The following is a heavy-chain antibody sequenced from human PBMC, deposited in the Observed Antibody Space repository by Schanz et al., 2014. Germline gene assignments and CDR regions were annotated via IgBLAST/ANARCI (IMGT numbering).Heavy chain of an antibody. CDR1: GGTFNSYT. V-gene: IGHV1-18*01. J-gene: IGHJ4*02. CDR3: ARGGYSSGWYDRDIAHFDY. D-gene: IGHD6-19*01. Sequence: QVQLVQSGAEVKKPGASVKVSCKASGGTFNSYTISWVRQAPGQGLEWMGWISAYTNNTNYAQKVQGRVTMTTDTSTGTAYMELRSLRSDDTAVYYCARGGYSSGWYDRDIAHFDYWGQGTLVTVSS. CDR2: ISAYTNNT.